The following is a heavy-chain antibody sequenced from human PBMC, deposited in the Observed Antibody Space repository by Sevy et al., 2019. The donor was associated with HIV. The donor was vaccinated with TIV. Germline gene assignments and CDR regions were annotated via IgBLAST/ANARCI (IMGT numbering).Heavy chain of an antibody. V-gene: IGHV3-11*01. CDR1: GFTFSDYY. CDR3: ASGWFGEFRTYY. CDR2: IRSSGSTI. Sequence: GGSLRLSCAASGFTFSDYYMSWIRQAPGKGLEWVSYIRSSGSTIDYADSGKGRFTISRDNFKNSLYLQMNSLRAEDTAVYSCASGWFGEFRTYYWGQGTLVTVSS. J-gene: IGHJ4*02. D-gene: IGHD3-10*01.